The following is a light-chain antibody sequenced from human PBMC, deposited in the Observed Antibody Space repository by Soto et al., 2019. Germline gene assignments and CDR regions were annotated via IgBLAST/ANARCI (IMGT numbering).Light chain of an antibody. J-gene: IGKJ1*01. CDR3: QQYGSSPGT. Sequence: EIVLTQSPATLSLSPGERATLSCRASQSFSNYLAWYQQKPGQPPRLLIYDASIRANGIPDRFSGSGSGTDFTLTISRLEPEDFAVYYCQQYGSSPGTFGQGTKVDIK. CDR2: DAS. V-gene: IGKV3-20*01. CDR1: QSFSNY.